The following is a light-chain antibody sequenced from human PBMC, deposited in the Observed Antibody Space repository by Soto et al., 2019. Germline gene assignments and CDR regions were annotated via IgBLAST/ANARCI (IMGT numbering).Light chain of an antibody. CDR2: DVN. Sequence: QSALTQPRSVSGSPGQSVTISCTGTSSDVDAYNYVSWYQQHPGTAPKLIIFDVNKRPSGVPDRFSGSKSDITASLTISGLQAEDEADYFCCSYGGSYTWVFGGGTKLTVL. CDR3: CSYGGSYTWV. J-gene: IGLJ3*02. CDR1: SSDVDAYNY. V-gene: IGLV2-11*01.